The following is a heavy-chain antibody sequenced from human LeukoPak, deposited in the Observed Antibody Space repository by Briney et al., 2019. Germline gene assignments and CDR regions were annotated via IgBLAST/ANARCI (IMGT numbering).Heavy chain of an antibody. CDR2: ISAYNGNT. J-gene: IGHJ3*02. CDR1: RYTFTNYA. Sequence: ASVKVSCKASRYTFTNYAFSWVRQAPGQGLEWMGWISAYNGNTNYAQKLQGRVTMTTDTSTSTAYMELRSLRSDDTAVYYCARDHCSSSSCYDAFDIWGQGTMVTVSS. D-gene: IGHD2-2*01. V-gene: IGHV1-18*01. CDR3: ARDHCSSSSCYDAFDI.